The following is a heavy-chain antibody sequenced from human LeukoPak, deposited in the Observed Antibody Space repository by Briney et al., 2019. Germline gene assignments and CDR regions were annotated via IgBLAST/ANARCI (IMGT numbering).Heavy chain of an antibody. J-gene: IGHJ3*02. D-gene: IGHD6-13*01. CDR3: ARGPAGIAAADAPAFDI. CDR2: INPNSGGT. CDR1: GYTFTGYY. Sequence: GASVKVSCKASGYTFTGYYMHWVRQAPGQGLEWMGWINPNSGGTNYAQKFQGWVTMTRDTSISTAYMELSRLRSDDTAAYYCARGPAGIAAADAPAFDIWGQGTMVTVSS. V-gene: IGHV1-2*04.